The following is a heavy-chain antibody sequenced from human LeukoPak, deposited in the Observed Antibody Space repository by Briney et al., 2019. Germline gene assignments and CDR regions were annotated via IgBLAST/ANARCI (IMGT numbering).Heavy chain of an antibody. Sequence: ASVKLSCKASGYTFTSYDINWGRQATGQGLEWMGGMDPNSGNTGYAQKCQGRVTMTSNTPIRTAYLELSSLRSEDTAVYYCARRSRSIAAAQRTFDYWGQGTLVTLSS. J-gene: IGHJ4*02. CDR2: MDPNSGNT. CDR3: ARRSRSIAAAQRTFDY. D-gene: IGHD6-13*01. V-gene: IGHV1-8*01. CDR1: GYTFTSYD.